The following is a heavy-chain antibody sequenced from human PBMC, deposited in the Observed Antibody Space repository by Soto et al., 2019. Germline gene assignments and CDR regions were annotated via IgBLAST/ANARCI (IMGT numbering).Heavy chain of an antibody. Sequence: XSVKVCCRGSGYTFTIYYVNSVQQAPGQRLQWVSIIHPIGGITSYAQKFQGRVTMTRDTSTSTVYMELGSLRSEETAVYYCARGDTVWYYYDSSGYDDWGQGTLVTFPS. J-gene: IGHJ4*02. D-gene: IGHD3-22*01. V-gene: IGHV1-46*01. CDR1: GYTFTIYY. CDR3: ARGDTVWYYYDSSGYDD. CDR2: IHPIGGIT.